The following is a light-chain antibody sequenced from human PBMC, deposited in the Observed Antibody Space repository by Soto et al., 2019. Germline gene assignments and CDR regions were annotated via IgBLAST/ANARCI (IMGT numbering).Light chain of an antibody. CDR1: EGISSW. CDR2: GAS. V-gene: IGKV1-12*01. Sequence: DIQMTQSPSSVSASVGDRVTITCRASEGISSWLAWYQQAPGKAPKLLIFGASNLQSGVPSRFSGSGSGTDFTLTISSLQPEDFATYYCLQSNSFPYTFGQGTKVDIK. J-gene: IGKJ2*01. CDR3: LQSNSFPYT.